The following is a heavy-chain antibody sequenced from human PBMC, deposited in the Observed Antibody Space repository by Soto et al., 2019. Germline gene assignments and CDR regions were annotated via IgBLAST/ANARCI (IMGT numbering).Heavy chain of an antibody. V-gene: IGHV1-46*01. CDR2: INPSGGST. D-gene: IGHD1-26*01. CDR3: ARDIRPVGARDGWFDP. Sequence: ASVKVSCKAPGYTFTGYYMHWVRQAPGQGLEWMGIINPSGGSTTYAQKFQGRVTMTRDTSTSTVYMELSSLRSEDTAVYYCARDIRPVGARDGWFDPWGQGTLVTVSS. J-gene: IGHJ5*02. CDR1: GYTFTGYY.